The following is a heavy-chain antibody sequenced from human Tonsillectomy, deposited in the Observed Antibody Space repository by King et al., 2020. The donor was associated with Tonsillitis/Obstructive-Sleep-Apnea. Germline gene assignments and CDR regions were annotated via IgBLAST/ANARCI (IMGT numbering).Heavy chain of an antibody. J-gene: IGHJ6*02. CDR3: AKDHYAAEMGPRVAYCMDV. D-gene: IGHD5-24*01. CDR1: GFTFSNYA. CDR2: INGSGGTT. V-gene: IGHV3-23*04. Sequence: VQLVESGGGLVQPGGSLRLSCAASGFTFSNYAMTWVRQAPGKGLEWVSGINGSGGTTYYADSVKGRFTISRDNSKNKLYLQMNGLRAEDTDVYYCAKDHYAAEMGPRVAYCMDVWGQGTTVTVSS.